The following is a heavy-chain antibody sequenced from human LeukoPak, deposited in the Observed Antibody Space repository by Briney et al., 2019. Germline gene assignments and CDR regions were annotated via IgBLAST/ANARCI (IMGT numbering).Heavy chain of an antibody. CDR3: ARNGYSSGWSLSDAFDI. J-gene: IGHJ3*02. Sequence: GGSLRLSCAASGFTFSSYWMSWVRQAPGKGLEWVANIKQDGSEKYYVDSVKGRFTISRDNAKNSLYLQMNSLRAEDTAVYYCARNGYSSGWSLSDAFDIWGQGTMVTVSS. V-gene: IGHV3-7*01. D-gene: IGHD6-19*01. CDR2: IKQDGSEK. CDR1: GFTFSSYW.